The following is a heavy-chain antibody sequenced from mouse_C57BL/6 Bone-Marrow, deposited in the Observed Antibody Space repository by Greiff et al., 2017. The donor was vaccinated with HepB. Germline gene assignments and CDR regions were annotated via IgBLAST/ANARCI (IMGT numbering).Heavy chain of an antibody. CDR2: ISSGGDYI. CDR3: TRALYYYGSSPFAY. Sequence: EVMLVESGEGLVKPGGSLKLSCAASGFTFSSYAMSWVRQTPEKRLEWVAYISSGGDYIYYADTVKGRFTISRDNARNTLYLQMSRLKSEDTAMYYCTRALYYYGSSPFAYWGQGTLVTVSA. D-gene: IGHD1-1*01. CDR1: GFTFSSYA. V-gene: IGHV5-9-1*02. J-gene: IGHJ3*01.